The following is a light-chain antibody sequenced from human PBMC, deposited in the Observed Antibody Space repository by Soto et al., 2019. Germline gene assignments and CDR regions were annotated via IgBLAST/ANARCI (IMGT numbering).Light chain of an antibody. CDR1: QSISSTY. V-gene: IGKV3-20*01. Sequence: EIVLTQSPGTLSYSPGERATLSCRASQSISSTYLAWYQQKPGQAPRLHIFGASTRATGIPDKFSGSGSGTDFSLTISRLEPEDFAVYYCQHYDNSFLTFGGGTKVEIK. CDR3: QHYDNSFLT. CDR2: GAS. J-gene: IGKJ4*01.